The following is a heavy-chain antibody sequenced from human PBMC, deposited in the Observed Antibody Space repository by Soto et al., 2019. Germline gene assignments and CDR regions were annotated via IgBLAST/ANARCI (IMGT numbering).Heavy chain of an antibody. CDR1: GGPVNIGTDY. Sequence: QVQLQESGPGLVKPSETLSLTCTVPGGPVNIGTDYWSGIRQPTGKGLEWIGFIHYSGSTNYNPSLKSRVTMSVDTSKNQFSLKLTSVNAADTAVYYCTKGGDAYKNGHWGQGTLVTVSS. CDR3: TKGGDAYKNGH. J-gene: IGHJ4*02. D-gene: IGHD2-21*01. V-gene: IGHV4-61*01. CDR2: IHYSGST.